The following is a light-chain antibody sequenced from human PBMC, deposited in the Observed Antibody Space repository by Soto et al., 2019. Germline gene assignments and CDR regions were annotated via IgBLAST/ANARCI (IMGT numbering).Light chain of an antibody. CDR2: SND. CDR3: AAWDASLNGYV. Sequence: QSVLTQSPSASGTPGQRVIMSCSGSTSNIGSKTVNWYRQLPGTAPKLLIYSNDQRPSGVPDRFSGSKSGTSASLAISGLQSEDEADYYCAAWDASLNGYVFGTGTKVTVL. V-gene: IGLV1-44*01. J-gene: IGLJ1*01. CDR1: TSNIGSKT.